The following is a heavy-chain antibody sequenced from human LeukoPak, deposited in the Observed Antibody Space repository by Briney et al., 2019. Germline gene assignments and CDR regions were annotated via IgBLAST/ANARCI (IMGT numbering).Heavy chain of an antibody. V-gene: IGHV4-34*01. CDR3: AGFGGYDLLQYYFDY. D-gene: IGHD5-12*01. J-gene: IGHJ4*02. CDR2: INHSGST. CDR1: GGSFSGYY. Sequence: SETLSLTCAVYGGSFSGYYWSWIRQPPGKGLEWIGEINHSGSTNYNPSLKSRVTISVDTSKNQFSLKLSSVTAADTAVYYCAGFGGYDLLQYYFDYWGQGTLVTVSS.